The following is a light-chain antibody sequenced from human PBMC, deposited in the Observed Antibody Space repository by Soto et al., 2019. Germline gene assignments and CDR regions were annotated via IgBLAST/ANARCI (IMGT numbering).Light chain of an antibody. V-gene: IGLV2-8*01. J-gene: IGLJ1*01. CDR1: SSDVGGYNY. Sequence: QSVLTQPPSVSGSPGQSVTISCIGTSSDVGGYNYVSWYQQYPGKAPKLMIYEDSKRPSGVPDRFSGFKSGNTASLTVSGLQPEDEADYYCTSYAGSDNFCVFGTGTKVTVL. CDR2: EDS. CDR3: TSYAGSDNFCV.